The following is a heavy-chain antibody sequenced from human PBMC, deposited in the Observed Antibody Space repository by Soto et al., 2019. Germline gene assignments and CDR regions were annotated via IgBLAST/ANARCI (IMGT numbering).Heavy chain of an antibody. Sequence: GGSLRLSCATSGFTFNTYWMHWVRQAPGKGLVWVSRINSDESITNYADSVKGRFTISRDNAQNTLYLQLNSLRAEDTAVYYCARGYDFWSGYSEDYFDFWGQGTLVTVSS. J-gene: IGHJ4*02. CDR3: ARGYDFWSGYSEDYFDF. CDR1: GFTFNTYW. D-gene: IGHD3-3*01. V-gene: IGHV3-74*01. CDR2: INSDESIT.